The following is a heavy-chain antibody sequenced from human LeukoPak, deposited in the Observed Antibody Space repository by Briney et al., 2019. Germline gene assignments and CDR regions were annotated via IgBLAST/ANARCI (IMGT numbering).Heavy chain of an antibody. J-gene: IGHJ3*02. CDR3: AFLAVAGRDDAFDI. D-gene: IGHD6-19*01. CDR2: MNPNSGNT. CDR1: GYTFTSYD. Sequence: GASVKVSCKASGYTFTSYDINWVRQATGQGLEWMGWMNPNSGNTGYAQKFQGRVTMTRNTSISTAYMELSSLRSEDTAVYYCAFLAVAGRDDAFDIWGQGTMVTVSS. V-gene: IGHV1-8*01.